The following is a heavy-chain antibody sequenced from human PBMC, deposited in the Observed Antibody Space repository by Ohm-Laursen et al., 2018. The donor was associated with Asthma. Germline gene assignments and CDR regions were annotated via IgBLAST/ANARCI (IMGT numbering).Heavy chain of an antibody. CDR1: GYTFTGYY. Sequence: GASVKVSCKASGYTFTGYYMHWVRQAPGQGLEWMGWINPNSGGTNYAQKFQGWVTMTRDTSISTAYMELSRLRSDDTAVYYCARDPTIVGARPPTYYFDYWGQGTLVTVSS. CDR2: INPNSGGT. CDR3: ARDPTIVGARPPTYYFDY. J-gene: IGHJ4*02. V-gene: IGHV1-2*04. D-gene: IGHD1-26*01.